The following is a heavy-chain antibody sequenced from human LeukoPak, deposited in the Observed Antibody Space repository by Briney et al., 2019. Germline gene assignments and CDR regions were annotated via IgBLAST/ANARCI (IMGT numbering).Heavy chain of an antibody. CDR2: ISYDGSNK. Sequence: GGSLRLSCAASGFTFSSYAMHWVRQAPGKGLEWVAVISYDGSNKYYADSVKGRFTISRDNSKNTLYLQMNSLRAEDTAVYYCAKHNIDYWGQGTLVTVSS. D-gene: IGHD1-1*01. CDR3: AKHNIDY. CDR1: GFTFSSYA. J-gene: IGHJ4*02. V-gene: IGHV3-30-3*02.